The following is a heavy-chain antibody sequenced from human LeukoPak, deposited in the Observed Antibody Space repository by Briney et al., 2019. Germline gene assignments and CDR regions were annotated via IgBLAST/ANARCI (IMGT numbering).Heavy chain of an antibody. CDR1: GYSFTSYW. J-gene: IGHJ4*02. CDR2: IYPGDSDT. V-gene: IGHV5-51*01. CDR3: ARHARIVGTTSYLEGYFDY. Sequence: GESLKISCKGSGYSFTSYWIGWVRQMPGKGLEWMGIIYPGDSDTRYSPSFQGQVTISADKSISTAYLQWSSLKASDTAMYYCARHARIVGTTSYLEGYFDYWGQGILVTVSS. D-gene: IGHD1-26*01.